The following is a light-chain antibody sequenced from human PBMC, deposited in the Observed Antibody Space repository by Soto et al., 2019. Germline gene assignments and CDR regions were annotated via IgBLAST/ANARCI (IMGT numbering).Light chain of an antibody. V-gene: IGKV3-20*01. CDR3: QQYSNAPVT. CDR2: AAS. J-gene: IGKJ2*01. Sequence: EIVLTQSPGTLSLSPGERATLSCWASQSVSNNLVWYQQKPGQAPRLLISAASSRATGIPDRFSGSGSGTDFALTISVLEPEDFAVYYCQQYSNAPVTFGQGTKVEIK. CDR1: QSVSNN.